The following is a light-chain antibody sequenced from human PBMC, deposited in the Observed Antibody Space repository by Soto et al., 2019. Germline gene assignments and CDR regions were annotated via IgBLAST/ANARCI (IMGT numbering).Light chain of an antibody. CDR2: DAS. Sequence: DIQMTQSPSIMSASVGDRVTITCRASQGISSYLAWYQQKPGKAPNLLIYDASSLQSGVPSRFSGIGSGTEFTLTISSLQPDDFATYYCQQYNSHWTFGQGTKVDIK. CDR3: QQYNSHWT. CDR1: QGISSY. J-gene: IGKJ1*01. V-gene: IGKV1-5*01.